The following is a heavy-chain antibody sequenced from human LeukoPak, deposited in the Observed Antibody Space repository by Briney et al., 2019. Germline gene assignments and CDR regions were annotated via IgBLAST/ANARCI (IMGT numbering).Heavy chain of an antibody. V-gene: IGHV4-39*07. J-gene: IGHJ6*03. CDR1: GGSISSSSSY. CDR3: ARCSSSSSHYYCYYYMDV. Sequence: PSETLSLTRTVSGGSISSSSSYWGWIRQPPGKGLEWIGHIFHSGRTSYNPSLMSRVTISVDTSKNQFSLKLNSVTAADTAVYYCARCSSSSSHYYCYYYMDVWGKGTTVTVSS. D-gene: IGHD6-6*01. CDR2: IFHSGRT.